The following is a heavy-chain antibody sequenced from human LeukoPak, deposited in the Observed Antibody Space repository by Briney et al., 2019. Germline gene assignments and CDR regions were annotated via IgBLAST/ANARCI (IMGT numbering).Heavy chain of an antibody. V-gene: IGHV3-30*18. CDR2: ISYDGSNK. CDR3: AKEEYYYDSSGYCVY. D-gene: IGHD3-22*01. Sequence: GGSLRLSCAASGFTFSSYAMHWVRQAPGKGLEWVALISYDGSNKYYADSVKGRFTISRDNSKNTLYLQMNSLRAEDTAVYYCAKEEYYYDSSGYCVYWGQGTLVTVSS. J-gene: IGHJ4*02. CDR1: GFTFSSYA.